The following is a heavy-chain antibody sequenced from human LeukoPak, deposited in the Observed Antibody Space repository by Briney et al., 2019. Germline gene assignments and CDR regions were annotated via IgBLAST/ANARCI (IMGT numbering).Heavy chain of an antibody. V-gene: IGHV3-21*01. J-gene: IGHJ4*02. CDR3: ARDLRTYYYGSGTGDNDY. D-gene: IGHD3-10*01. CDR1: GFTFSSYS. CDR2: ISSSSSYI. Sequence: GGSLRLSCAASGFTFSSYSMNWVRQAPGKGLDWVSSISSSSSYIYYADSVKGRFTISRDNAKNSLYLQMNSLRAEDTAVYYCARDLRTYYYGSGTGDNDYWGQGTLVTVSS.